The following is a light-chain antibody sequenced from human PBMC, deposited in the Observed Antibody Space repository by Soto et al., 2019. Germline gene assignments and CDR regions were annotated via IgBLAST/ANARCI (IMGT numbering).Light chain of an antibody. CDR2: AAS. CDR3: QQSYATPRT. CDR1: QSIGKF. Sequence: DSQMTQSPSSLSASVGDRLTITCRASQSIGKFLNWYQQKPGTAPNLLISAASSLQSGVPSRFSGTGSGTEVTLTISSLQPEDFATYFCQQSYATPRTFGQGTKVDIK. J-gene: IGKJ1*01. V-gene: IGKV1-39*01.